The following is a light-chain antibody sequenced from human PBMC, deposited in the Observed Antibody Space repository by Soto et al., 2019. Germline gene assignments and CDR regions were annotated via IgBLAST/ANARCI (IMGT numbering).Light chain of an antibody. CDR1: QDISNY. Sequence: DIQMTQSPSSLSASVGDRVTITCQASQDISNYLNWYQQKPGKAPKLLIYDASNLETGVPSRFSGSGSVTDFSFSISSLQPEDMATYYCQQYDNLPVYTFGQGTKLEIK. CDR2: DAS. J-gene: IGKJ2*01. V-gene: IGKV1-33*01. CDR3: QQYDNLPVYT.